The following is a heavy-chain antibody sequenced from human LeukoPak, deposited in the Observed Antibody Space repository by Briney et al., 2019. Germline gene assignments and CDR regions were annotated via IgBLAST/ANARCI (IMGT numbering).Heavy chain of an antibody. CDR2: ISYSGST. CDR3: ARGQPQRYSSGWYVNWFDP. J-gene: IGHJ5*02. CDR1: GGSISSYY. D-gene: IGHD6-19*01. V-gene: IGHV4-59*01. Sequence: SETLSLTCTVSGGSISSYYWSWIRQPPGKGLEWIGYISYSGSTNYNPSLKSRVTISIDTSKNQFSLKVNSVAAADTAVYYCARGQPQRYSSGWYVNWFDPWGQGTLVTVSS.